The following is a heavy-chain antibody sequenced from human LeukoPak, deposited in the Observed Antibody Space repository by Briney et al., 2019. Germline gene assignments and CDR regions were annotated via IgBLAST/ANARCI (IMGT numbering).Heavy chain of an antibody. CDR1: GASISTYY. D-gene: IGHD3-10*01. Sequence: PSETLSLTCTVSGASISTYYWSWIRQPAGKGLEWIGHIHTSGSTNYKPSLKSRVTMSVDTSKNQFFLKLNSVTAADTAVYYCAKEGMIRGVIDYWGQGALVTVSS. V-gene: IGHV4-4*07. CDR2: IHTSGST. J-gene: IGHJ4*02. CDR3: AKEGMIRGVIDY.